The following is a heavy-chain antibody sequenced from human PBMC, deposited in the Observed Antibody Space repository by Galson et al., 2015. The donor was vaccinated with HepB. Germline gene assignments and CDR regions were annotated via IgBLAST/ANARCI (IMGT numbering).Heavy chain of an antibody. V-gene: IGHV3-30*04. CDR2: ISYDGSNK. J-gene: IGHJ4*02. CDR1: GFTFSSYA. D-gene: IGHD6-19*01. Sequence: SLRLSCAASGFTFSSYAMHWVRQAPGKGLEWVAVISYDGSNKYYADSVKGRFTISRDNSKNTLYLQMNSLRAEDTAVYYCARTYSSGWYGVDYWGQGTLVTVSS. CDR3: ARTYSSGWYGVDY.